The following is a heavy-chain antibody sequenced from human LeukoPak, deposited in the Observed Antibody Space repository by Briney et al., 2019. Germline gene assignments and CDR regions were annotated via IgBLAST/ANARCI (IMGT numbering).Heavy chain of an antibody. Sequence: PSETLSLTCAVSGYSISSGYYWGWIRQPPGKGLEWIGSIYHSGSTYYNPSLKSRVTISVDTSKNQFSLKLSSVTAADTAVYYCARDLSAAGPYWYFDLWGRGTLVTVSS. D-gene: IGHD6-13*01. J-gene: IGHJ2*01. V-gene: IGHV4-38-2*02. CDR1: GYSISSGYY. CDR2: IYHSGST. CDR3: ARDLSAAGPYWYFDL.